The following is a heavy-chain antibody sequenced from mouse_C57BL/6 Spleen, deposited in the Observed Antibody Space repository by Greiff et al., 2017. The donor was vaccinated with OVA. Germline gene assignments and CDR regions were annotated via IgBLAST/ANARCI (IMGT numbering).Heavy chain of an antibody. CDR2: INPNNGGT. J-gene: IGHJ2*01. D-gene: IGHD2-2*01. CDR3: AQIYYGYGFDY. V-gene: IGHV1-26*01. CDR1: GYTFTDYY. Sequence: EVQLQQSGPELVKPGASVKISCKASGYTFTDYYMNWVKQSHGKSLEWIGDINPNNGGTSYNQKFKGKATLTVDKSSSTAYMELRSLTSEDSAVYYCAQIYYGYGFDYWGQGTTLTVSS.